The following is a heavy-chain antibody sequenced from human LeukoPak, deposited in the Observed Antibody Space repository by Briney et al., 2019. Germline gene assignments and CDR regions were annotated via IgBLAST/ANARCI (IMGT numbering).Heavy chain of an antibody. CDR2: IGSAGDT. CDR3: ARGGSGGWRNWFDP. D-gene: IGHD6-19*01. V-gene: IGHV3-13*04. Sequence: GGSLRHSCAASGFTFSSYDMHWVRQVIGKGLEWVSAIGSAGDTYYPGSVKGRFTISRENAKNSLYLQMNSLRAGDTAVYYCARGGSGGWRNWFDPWGRGTLVTVSS. CDR1: GFTFSSYD. J-gene: IGHJ5*02.